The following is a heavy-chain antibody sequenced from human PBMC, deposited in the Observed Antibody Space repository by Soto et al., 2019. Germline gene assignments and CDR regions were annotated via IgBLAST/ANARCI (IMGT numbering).Heavy chain of an antibody. CDR3: AGASGGVFGIIIECFYGLDP. Sequence: ASVKVSCKAPGDTFTNYYLNWVRQAPGQGLEWMGVVNAQGGSTKYAQNFQGRITMTRDTSRSTVYMELRGLRSDDTAIYYCAGASGGVFGIIIECFYGLDPWGQGTLVTVSS. D-gene: IGHD3-16*01. V-gene: IGHV1-46*01. CDR1: GDTFTNYY. J-gene: IGHJ5*02. CDR2: VNAQGGST.